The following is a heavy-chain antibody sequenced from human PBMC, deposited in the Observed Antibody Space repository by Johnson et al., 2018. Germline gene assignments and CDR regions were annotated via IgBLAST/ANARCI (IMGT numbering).Heavy chain of an antibody. Sequence: QLLESGRGLVKPGRSLSLSCTACLFTFGDAAMSWFRQGPGKGLEWVGFIRRKTYGVTTDYAASVKGRFTISRDYSKGIGYLQMNSLKTEDTAVYYWARMPVDTTTGTHYYFGMDVWGQGTTVTVSS. CDR2: IRRKTYGVTT. D-gene: IGHD5-18*01. CDR3: ARMPVDTTTGTHYYFGMDV. J-gene: IGHJ6*02. V-gene: IGHV3-49*05. CDR1: LFTFGDAA.